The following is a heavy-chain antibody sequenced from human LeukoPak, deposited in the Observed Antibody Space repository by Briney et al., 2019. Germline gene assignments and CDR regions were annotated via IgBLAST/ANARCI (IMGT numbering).Heavy chain of an antibody. Sequence: SETLSLTWTVSGGSISIYYWSWIRQPPGKGPEWNGYIYYSGTTNYNPSLKSRVTISVDTSKNQFSLKLSSVTAADTAVYYCARGVYIAAAQYAYWGQGTLVTVSS. CDR1: GGSISIYY. CDR2: IYYSGTT. CDR3: ARGVYIAAAQYAY. D-gene: IGHD6-13*01. V-gene: IGHV4-59*01. J-gene: IGHJ4*02.